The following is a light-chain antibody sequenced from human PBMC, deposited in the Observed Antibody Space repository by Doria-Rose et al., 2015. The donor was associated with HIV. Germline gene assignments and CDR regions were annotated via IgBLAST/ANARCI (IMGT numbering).Light chain of an antibody. CDR3: HQYGTSWT. CDR2: DGS. J-gene: IGKJ1*01. V-gene: IGKV3-20*01. CDR1: QSLSSTY. Sequence: TQSPGTLSLSPGERATLSCRASQSLSSTYLAWYQQKPGQAPSLLIYDGSTMATGIPDRFSASGSGTDLTLTINRLEPEDFALYYCHQYGTSWTFGQGTKVEI.